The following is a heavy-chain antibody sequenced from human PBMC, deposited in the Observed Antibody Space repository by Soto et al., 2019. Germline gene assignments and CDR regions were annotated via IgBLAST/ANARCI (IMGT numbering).Heavy chain of an antibody. D-gene: IGHD6-19*01. CDR1: GYTFSSYG. Sequence: ASVKVSCKASGYTFSSYGISWVRQAPGQGLEWVGWISAYNGNRNYAQKLQDRVTMTTDTSTNTFYMELRSLRSDDTAVYYCARDYIAVAGPFDYWGQGTLVTVSS. J-gene: IGHJ4*02. V-gene: IGHV1-18*01. CDR3: ARDYIAVAGPFDY. CDR2: ISAYNGNR.